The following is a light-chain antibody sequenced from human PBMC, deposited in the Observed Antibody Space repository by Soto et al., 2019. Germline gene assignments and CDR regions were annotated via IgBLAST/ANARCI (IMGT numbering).Light chain of an antibody. Sequence: DIVMTQSPDSLAVSLGERATINCKSSQSGLYRSDNKNYLAWYQQKPGQPPKLLIYWASIRESGVPDRFSGSGSGTDFTLTISSLQAEDVAVYYCQQYYSTPWTFGQGTKVEIK. CDR2: WAS. CDR1: QSGLYRSDNKNY. CDR3: QQYYSTPWT. J-gene: IGKJ1*01. V-gene: IGKV4-1*01.